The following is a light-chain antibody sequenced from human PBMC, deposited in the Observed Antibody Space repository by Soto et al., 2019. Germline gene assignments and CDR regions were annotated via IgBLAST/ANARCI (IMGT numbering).Light chain of an antibody. CDR1: QSVSSSN. Sequence: EIVLTQSPGTLSLSPGERATLSCRASQSVSSSNLAWYQQKPGQAPRLLIYGASSRATGIPDRFSGSGSGTDFTLTIIRLEPEDFAVYYCQQYGTSPGYTFGQGTKLEI. J-gene: IGKJ2*01. CDR3: QQYGTSPGYT. CDR2: GAS. V-gene: IGKV3-20*01.